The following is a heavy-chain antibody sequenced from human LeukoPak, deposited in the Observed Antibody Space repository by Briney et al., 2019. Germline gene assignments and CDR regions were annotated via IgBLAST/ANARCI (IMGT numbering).Heavy chain of an antibody. CDR2: IYTSGST. Sequence: PSETLSLTCTVSGGSISSYYWSWIRQPPGKGLEWIGYIYTSGSTNYNPSPKSRVTISVDTSKNQFSLKLSSVTAADTAVYYCARLGRLYYYMDVWGKGTTVTVSS. D-gene: IGHD1-14*01. CDR3: ARLGRLYYYMDV. V-gene: IGHV4-4*09. J-gene: IGHJ6*03. CDR1: GGSISSYY.